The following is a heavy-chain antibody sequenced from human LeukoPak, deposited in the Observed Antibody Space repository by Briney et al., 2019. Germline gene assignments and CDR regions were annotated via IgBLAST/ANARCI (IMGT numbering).Heavy chain of an antibody. Sequence: GGSLRLSCAASGFSFSSFAMSWVRQAPGKGLEWVSGITYSDVRTYYADSVKGRFTISRDNSKNTPYLQMNSLRADDTAIYYCAKQQSGSYSEGFDYWGQGTLVTVSS. J-gene: IGHJ4*02. CDR3: AKQQSGSYSEGFDY. CDR2: ITYSDVRT. V-gene: IGHV3-23*01. CDR1: GFSFSSFA. D-gene: IGHD1-26*01.